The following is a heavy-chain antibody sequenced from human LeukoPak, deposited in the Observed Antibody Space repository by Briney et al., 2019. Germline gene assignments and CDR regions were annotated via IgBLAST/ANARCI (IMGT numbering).Heavy chain of an antibody. D-gene: IGHD3-9*01. J-gene: IGHJ2*01. V-gene: IGHV4-39*01. CDR3: ANVNWLGLSRYFDL. CDR1: GGSISSSSYY. Sequence: PSETLSLTCTVSGGSISSSSYYWGWVRQPPGKGLEWIGSIYYSGSTYYNPSLKSRVTISVDTSKNQFSLKLSSVTAADTAVYYCANVNWLGLSRYFDLWGRGTLVTVSS. CDR2: IYYSGST.